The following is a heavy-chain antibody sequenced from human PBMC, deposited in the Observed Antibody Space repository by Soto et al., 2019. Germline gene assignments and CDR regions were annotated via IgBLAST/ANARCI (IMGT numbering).Heavy chain of an antibody. J-gene: IGHJ3*02. CDR2: INTYNGHT. V-gene: IGHV1-18*01. CDR3: ARDLLYSSRSTVRFDI. Sequence: QVQLVQSGTEVKKPGASVKVSCKASGYTFTNYGISWVRQAPGQGLEWLAWINTYNGHTNYAQKLQGRVTLTTDTSTSTGYMELRGLRSDDTAVYYCARDLLYSSRSTVRFDIWGQGTMVTVSS. D-gene: IGHD6-13*01. CDR1: GYTFTNYG.